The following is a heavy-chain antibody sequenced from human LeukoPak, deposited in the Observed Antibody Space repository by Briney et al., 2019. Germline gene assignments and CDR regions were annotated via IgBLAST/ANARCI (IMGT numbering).Heavy chain of an antibody. V-gene: IGHV4-39*01. CDR3: ARPDNWNYYFDY. CDR1: GGSISSSSYY. J-gene: IGHJ4*02. Sequence: SETLSLTCTVSGGSISSSSYYWGWIRQPPGKGLEWIGSIYYSGSTYYNPSLKSRVTISVDTSKNQFSLKLSSVTAADTAVYYCARPDNWNYYFDYWGQGTLVTVSS. D-gene: IGHD1-7*01. CDR2: IYYSGST.